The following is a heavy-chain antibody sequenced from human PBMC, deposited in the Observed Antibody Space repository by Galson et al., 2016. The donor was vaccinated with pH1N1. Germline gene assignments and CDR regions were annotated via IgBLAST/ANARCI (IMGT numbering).Heavy chain of an antibody. D-gene: IGHD4-17*01. V-gene: IGHV2-70*01. CDR2: IDWDDDK. CDR3: ARFLYGDYSGYSDY. Sequence: PALVKPTQTLTLTCSFSGFSLSTSGMCVSWIRQPPGKALEWLALIDWDDDKYYSTSLKTRLTISKDTSKNQVVLTMTNMDPVDTATYYCARFLYGDYSGYSDYWGQGTLVTVSS. J-gene: IGHJ4*02. CDR1: GFSLSTSGMC.